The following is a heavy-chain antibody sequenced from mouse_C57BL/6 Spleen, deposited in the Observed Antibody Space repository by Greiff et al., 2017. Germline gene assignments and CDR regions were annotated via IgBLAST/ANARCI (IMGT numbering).Heavy chain of an antibody. Sequence: VKLMESGAELVRPGASVTLSCKASGYTFTDYEMHWVKQTPVHGLEWIGAIDPETGGTAYNQKFKGKAILTADKSSSTAYMELRSLTSEDSAVYYCTRRDGSSYVPFDYWGQGTTLTVSS. J-gene: IGHJ2*01. V-gene: IGHV1-15*01. CDR3: TRRDGSSYVPFDY. CDR1: GYTFTDYE. CDR2: IDPETGGT. D-gene: IGHD1-1*01.